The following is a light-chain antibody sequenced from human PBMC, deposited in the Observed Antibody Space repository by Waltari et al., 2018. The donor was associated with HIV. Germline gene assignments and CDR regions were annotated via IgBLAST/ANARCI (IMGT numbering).Light chain of an antibody. J-gene: IGLJ2*01. Sequence: PQTPSVSVAPGKTPRVTCGGNNLERKRVHWYQQKPGQAPLLVIYYDTDRPSGIPERFSGSNSGNTATLTISRVGDGDEADYYCQVWDSTTDHVLFGGGTRLTVL. CDR3: QVWDSTTDHVL. CDR2: YDT. CDR1: NLERKR. V-gene: IGLV3-21*04.